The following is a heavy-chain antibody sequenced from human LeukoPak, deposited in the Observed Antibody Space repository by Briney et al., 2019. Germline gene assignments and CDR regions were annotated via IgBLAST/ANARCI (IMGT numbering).Heavy chain of an antibody. CDR3: ARGRAREDIVVVPAANIYLGDLDY. CDR1: GYTFTGYY. V-gene: IGHV1-2*06. CDR2: INPNSGGT. D-gene: IGHD2-2*01. Sequence: SVKVSCKASGYTFTGYYMHWVRQAPGQGLEWLGRINPNSGGTNYAQKFQGRVTMTRDTSISTAYMTPSRLRSDDTALYYSARGRAREDIVVVPAANIYLGDLDYWGQGTLVTFSS. J-gene: IGHJ4*02.